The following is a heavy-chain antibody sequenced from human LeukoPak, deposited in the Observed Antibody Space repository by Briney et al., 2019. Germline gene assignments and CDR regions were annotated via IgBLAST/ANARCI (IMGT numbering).Heavy chain of an antibody. CDR2: ISSSSRTI. CDR3: ARYGDYGSYDY. V-gene: IGHV3-48*01. J-gene: IGHJ4*02. Sequence: GGSLRLSCAASGFTFSNAWMSWVRQAPGKGLEWVSYISSSSRTIYYADSVKGRFTISKDNAKNSLYLQMNSLRAEDTAVYYCARYGDYGSYDYWGQGTLVTVSS. D-gene: IGHD4-17*01. CDR1: GFTFSNAW.